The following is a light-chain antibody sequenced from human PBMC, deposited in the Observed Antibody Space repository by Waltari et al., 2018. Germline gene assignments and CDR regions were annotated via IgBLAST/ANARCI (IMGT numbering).Light chain of an antibody. Sequence: DTQMTQSPSTLSASVGDRVTITCRASQSILTWLAWYQQKPGKAPRLLINKAFNLESGVPGRFSGSASGTEFNLTISSLQPDDSATYYCQQYHDYSAFGQGTKLEIK. CDR3: QQYHDYSA. CDR2: KAF. V-gene: IGKV1-5*03. J-gene: IGKJ2*01. CDR1: QSILTW.